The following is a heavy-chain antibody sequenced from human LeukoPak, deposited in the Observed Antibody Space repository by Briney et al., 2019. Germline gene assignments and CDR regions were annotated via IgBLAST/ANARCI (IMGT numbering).Heavy chain of an antibody. J-gene: IGHJ4*02. D-gene: IGHD6-6*01. CDR1: GFTFGDYA. CDR2: ISSGTGSYI. Sequence: GGSLRLSCTASGFTFGDYAVSWVRQGPGKGLEWVSTISSGTGSYIYYADSVRGRFTISRDNAKNSLYLQMNSLRAEDTAVYYCARCSGVFGSSGYWGQGTLVTVSS. V-gene: IGHV3-21*01. CDR3: ARCSGVFGSSGY.